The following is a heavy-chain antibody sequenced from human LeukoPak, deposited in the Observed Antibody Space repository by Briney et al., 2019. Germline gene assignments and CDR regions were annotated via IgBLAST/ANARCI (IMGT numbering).Heavy chain of an antibody. CDR3: AGDYDILTGYYSFDY. D-gene: IGHD3-9*01. CDR1: GYTFTTYA. Sequence: ASVKVSCKASGYTFTTYAIHWVRQAPGQRLEWLGWINTGNGDTRYSQTFQGRVTITRDTSISTAYMELSRLRSDDTAVYYCAGDYDILTGYYSFDYWGQGTLVTVSS. J-gene: IGHJ4*02. CDR2: INTGNGDT. V-gene: IGHV1-3*04.